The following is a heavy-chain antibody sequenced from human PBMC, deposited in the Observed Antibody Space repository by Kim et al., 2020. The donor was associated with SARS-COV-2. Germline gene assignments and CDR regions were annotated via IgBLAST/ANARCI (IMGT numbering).Heavy chain of an antibody. Sequence: GGSLRLSCAASRFTFSSYDMSWVRQAPGKGLDWVSTISSSGGGTYYADSVKGRFTISRDNSKDTLYLQMNSLRAEDTAVYYCAKLRDLVFDYWGQGTLVTVSS. CDR1: RFTFSSYD. V-gene: IGHV3-23*01. J-gene: IGHJ4*02. CDR2: ISSSGGGT. CDR3: AKLRDLVFDY.